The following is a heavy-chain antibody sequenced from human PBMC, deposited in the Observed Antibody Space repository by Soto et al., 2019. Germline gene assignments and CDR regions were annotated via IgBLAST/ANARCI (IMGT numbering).Heavy chain of an antibody. J-gene: IGHJ6*02. CDR1: GGSFSGYY. D-gene: IGHD6-6*01. V-gene: IGHV4-34*01. CDR3: VRVRAREYSSSSGGIDV. Sequence: QVQLQQWGAGLLKPSETLSLTCAVYGGSFSGYYWSWIRQPPGKGLEWIGESNHSGSTNYNPSLKGRVTISVDTSKNQFSLKLSSVTAACTAVYYCVRVRAREYSSSSGGIDVWGQGTTVTVSS. CDR2: SNHSGST.